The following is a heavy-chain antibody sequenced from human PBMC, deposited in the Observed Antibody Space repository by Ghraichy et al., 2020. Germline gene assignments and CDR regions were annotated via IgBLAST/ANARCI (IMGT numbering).Heavy chain of an antibody. Sequence: LSLTCAASGFTFSSYSMNWVRQAPGKGLEWVSSISSSSSYIYYADSVKGRFTISRDNAKNSLYLQMNSLRAEDTAVYYCARGRLPAATTQDFDYWGQGTLVTVSS. V-gene: IGHV3-21*01. J-gene: IGHJ4*02. CDR1: GFTFSSYS. CDR2: ISSSSSYI. CDR3: ARGRLPAATTQDFDY. D-gene: IGHD2-2*01.